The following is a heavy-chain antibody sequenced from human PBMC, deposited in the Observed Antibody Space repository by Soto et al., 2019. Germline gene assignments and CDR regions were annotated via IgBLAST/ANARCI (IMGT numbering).Heavy chain of an antibody. J-gene: IGHJ2*01. CDR3: ARGRKVATITRYFDL. CDR2: INHSGST. D-gene: IGHD5-12*01. Sequence: QVQLQQWGAGLLKPSETLSLTCAVYGGSFSGYYWSWIRQPPGKGLEWIGEINHSGSTNYNPSLKSRVPISVDTSKNQFSLKLSSVTAADTAVYYCARGRKVATITRYFDLWGRGTLVTVSS. CDR1: GGSFSGYY. V-gene: IGHV4-34*01.